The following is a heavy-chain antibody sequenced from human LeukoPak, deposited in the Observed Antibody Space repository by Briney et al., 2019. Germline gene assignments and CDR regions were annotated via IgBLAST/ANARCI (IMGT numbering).Heavy chain of an antibody. CDR2: INHSGST. V-gene: IGHV4-34*01. J-gene: IGHJ5*02. D-gene: IGHD3-3*01. Sequence: PSETLSLTCAVYGGSFSGYYWSWIRQPPGKGLEWIGEINHSGSTNYNPSLKSRVTISVDTSKNQFSLKLSSVTAADTAVYYCARGVAGSRYYDFWSGLRAKNWFDPWGRGTLVTVSS. CDR3: ARGVAGSRYYDFWSGLRAKNWFDP. CDR1: GGSFSGYY.